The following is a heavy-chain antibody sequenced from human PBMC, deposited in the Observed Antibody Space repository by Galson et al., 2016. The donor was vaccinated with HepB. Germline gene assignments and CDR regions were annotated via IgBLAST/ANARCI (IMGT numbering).Heavy chain of an antibody. J-gene: IGHJ4*02. CDR2: IYYSGTT. Sequence: SETLSLTCTVSGGSINGSYWSWIRQSPGKGLEWIGDIYYSGTTNYNSPLKSRVTISVETSKSQFSLKLTSVTAADTAVYYCARLTIFGVVTLDYWGQGTLVTVSS. V-gene: IGHV4-59*01. CDR3: ARLTIFGVVTLDY. CDR1: GGSINGSY. D-gene: IGHD3-3*01.